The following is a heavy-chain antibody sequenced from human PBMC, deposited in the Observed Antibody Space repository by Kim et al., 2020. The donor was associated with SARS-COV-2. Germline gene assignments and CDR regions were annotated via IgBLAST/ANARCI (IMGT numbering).Heavy chain of an antibody. Sequence: GGSLRLSCAASGFTFSNYGMHWVRQSPGKGLEWLAAVWDDGRAKFYAEPVKGRFTVFRDNSQSTLYLQMDSLRVDDTAVYYCARETRHTHTHDFWGQGTPVTVSS. V-gene: IGHV3-33*01. CDR1: GFTFSNYG. CDR3: ARETRHTHTHDF. J-gene: IGHJ4*02. CDR2: VWDDGRAK.